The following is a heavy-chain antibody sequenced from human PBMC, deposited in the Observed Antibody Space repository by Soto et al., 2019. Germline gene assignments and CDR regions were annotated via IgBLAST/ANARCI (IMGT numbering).Heavy chain of an antibody. J-gene: IGHJ6*03. CDR2: ISAYNGNT. CDR1: GYTFTSYG. CDR3: ARVSYYGSGSYGYYMDV. Sequence: QVPLVQSGAEVKKPGASVKVSCKASGYTFTSYGISWVRQAPGQGLEWMGWISAYNGNTNYAQKLQGRVTMTTDTSPSTAYMELRSLRSDDTAVYYCARVSYYGSGSYGYYMDVWGKATTVTVSS. V-gene: IGHV1-18*01. D-gene: IGHD3-10*01.